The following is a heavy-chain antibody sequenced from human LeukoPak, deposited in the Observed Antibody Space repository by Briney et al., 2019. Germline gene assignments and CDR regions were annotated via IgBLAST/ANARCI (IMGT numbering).Heavy chain of an antibody. V-gene: IGHV3-21*04. D-gene: IGHD2-15*01. J-gene: IGHJ4*02. CDR1: GFTFSSYS. Sequence: PGGSLRLSCAASGFTFSSYSMNWVRQAPGKGLEWVSSISSSSSYIYYADSVKGRFTISRDNAKNSPYLQMNSLRAEDTAVYYCAKDIVVVVAATLDYWGQGTLVTVSS. CDR2: ISSSSSYI. CDR3: AKDIVVVVAATLDY.